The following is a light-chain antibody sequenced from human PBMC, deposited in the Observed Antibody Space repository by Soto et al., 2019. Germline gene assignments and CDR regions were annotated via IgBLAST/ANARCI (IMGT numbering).Light chain of an antibody. CDR1: QRIGIW. J-gene: IGKJ1*01. CDR2: KAS. CDR3: QQYNDYSWT. Sequence: IQMTQSPSTLSASVEDRVAMTCRANQRIGIWLAWYQQKPGKAPRFLIYKASSLESGVPSRFSGSGYGTEFTLTISSLQPDDFATYYCQQYNDYSWTFGQGTKVEIK. V-gene: IGKV1-5*03.